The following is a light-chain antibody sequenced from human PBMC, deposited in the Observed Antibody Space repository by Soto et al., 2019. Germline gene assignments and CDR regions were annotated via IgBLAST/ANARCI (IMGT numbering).Light chain of an antibody. V-gene: IGKV3-15*01. J-gene: IGKJ2*01. Sequence: EIAMTQSPATLSVSPGQRATLSCRASQNVNSNLAWYQQKPGHAPSLLMYNVSTRATGFPARFSGSGSGTEFTLTISSLQSEDSAIYYCQQYNPLNPFGQGNKLEIK. CDR3: QQYNPLNP. CDR1: QNVNSN. CDR2: NVS.